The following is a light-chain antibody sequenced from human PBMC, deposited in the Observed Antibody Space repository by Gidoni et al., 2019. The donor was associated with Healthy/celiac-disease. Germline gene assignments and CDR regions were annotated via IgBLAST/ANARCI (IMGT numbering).Light chain of an antibody. CDR3: AAWDDSLRVV. J-gene: IGLJ2*01. CDR1: SSNIGSHY. CDR2: RNN. Sequence: QSVLTQPPSASGTPGQRVTISCSGSSSNIGSHYVYWYQQLPGTAPKLLIYRNNQRPSGVPDRFSGSKSGTSASLAISGLRSEDEADYYCAAWDDSLRVVFGGGTKLTVL. V-gene: IGLV1-47*01.